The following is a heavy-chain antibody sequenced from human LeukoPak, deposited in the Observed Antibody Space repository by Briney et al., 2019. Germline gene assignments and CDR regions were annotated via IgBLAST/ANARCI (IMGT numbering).Heavy chain of an antibody. CDR2: IYTSGST. CDR3: ARDRSEVTMVRGVIASYYYYYYMDV. V-gene: IGHV4-4*07. CDR1: GGSISSYY. Sequence: SETLSLTCTVSGGSISSYYWSWIRQPAGKGLEWIGRIYTSGSTNYNPSLKSRVTMSVDTSKNQFSLKLGSVTAADTAVYYCARDRSEVTMVRGVIASYYYYYYMDVWGKGTTVTVSS. J-gene: IGHJ6*03. D-gene: IGHD3-10*01.